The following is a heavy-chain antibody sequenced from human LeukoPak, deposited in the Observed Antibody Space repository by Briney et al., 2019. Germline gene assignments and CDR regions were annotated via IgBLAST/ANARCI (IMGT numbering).Heavy chain of an antibody. V-gene: IGHV3-33*01. Sequence: PGRSLSLSCAASGFNTSYYGRHWRRQAPGKGLEWGTSIWFDGSNIHYADSVKGRVIISRDNSKSALYLQMNSLTAEDTAIYYGARDSLPMAVTGPFDHWGQGALVTVSS. J-gene: IGHJ4*02. CDR2: IWFDGSNI. CDR3: ARDSLPMAVTGPFDH. CDR1: GFNTSYYG. D-gene: IGHD3-9*01.